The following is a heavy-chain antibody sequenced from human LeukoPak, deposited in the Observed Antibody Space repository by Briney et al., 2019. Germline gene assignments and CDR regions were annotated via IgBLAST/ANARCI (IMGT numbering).Heavy chain of an antibody. CDR1: GFTFSSYA. CDR2: ISGSGGST. D-gene: IGHD3-9*01. J-gene: IGHJ6*03. Sequence: GGSLRLSCAASGFTFSSYAMSWVRQAPGKGLEWVSGISGSGGSTYYADSVKGRFTISRDNSKNTLYLQMNSLRAEDTAVYYCAKDNVLRYFDWLLYHSYYYYYMDVWGKGTTVTISS. V-gene: IGHV3-23*01. CDR3: AKDNVLRYFDWLLYHSYYYYYMDV.